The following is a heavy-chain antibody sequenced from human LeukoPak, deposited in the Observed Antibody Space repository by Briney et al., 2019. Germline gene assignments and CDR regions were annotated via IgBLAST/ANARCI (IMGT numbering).Heavy chain of an antibody. V-gene: IGHV4-39*07. CDR1: GCSISSSSYY. D-gene: IGHD3-22*01. J-gene: IGHJ3*02. CDR2: IYYSGRT. CDR3: VRVGSITMIVVVIEDAFDI. Sequence: SETLSLTCTVSGCSISSSSYYWGWTRHPPGKGLEGIGSIYYSGRTYYNPSIKSRVTISVDTTKNQFSLKLSTVTAADTAEYYCVRVGSITMIVVVIEDAFDIWGQGTMVTVSS.